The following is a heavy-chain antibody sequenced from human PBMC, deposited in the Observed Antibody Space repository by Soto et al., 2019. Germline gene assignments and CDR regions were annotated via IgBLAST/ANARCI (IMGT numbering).Heavy chain of an antibody. V-gene: IGHV3-23*01. Sequence: GGSLRLSCAASGFTFSSYAMSWVRQAPGKGLEWVSAISGSGGSTYYADSVKGRFTISRDNSKNTLYLQMNSLRAEDTAVYYCAKSEYCSSTSCYAGYFDYWGQGTLVTVSS. CDR2: ISGSGGST. CDR3: AKSEYCSSTSCYAGYFDY. J-gene: IGHJ4*02. D-gene: IGHD2-2*01. CDR1: GFTFSSYA.